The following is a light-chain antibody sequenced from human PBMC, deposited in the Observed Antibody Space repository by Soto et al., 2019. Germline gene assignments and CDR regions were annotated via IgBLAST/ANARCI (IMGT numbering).Light chain of an antibody. CDR1: QDISIY. Sequence: IKLSQSPSSLSATIGDSVTITCRASQDISIYLAWYQQKPGKAPNLLIYAASSLQSGVPSRFSGRGSGTDFTLTIYSLQAEDFATYYCQQTRSYPSTFGGGTKVDIK. CDR2: AAS. V-gene: IGKV1-9*01. CDR3: QQTRSYPST. J-gene: IGKJ4*01.